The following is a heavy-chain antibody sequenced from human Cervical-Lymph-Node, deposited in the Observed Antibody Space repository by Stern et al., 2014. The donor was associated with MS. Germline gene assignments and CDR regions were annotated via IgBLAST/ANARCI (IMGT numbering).Heavy chain of an antibody. D-gene: IGHD5-24*01. CDR1: GYKFNNNW. CDR3: ARRGHGYMGIDY. Sequence: VQLVQSGAEVKKPGESLRISCEVSGYKFNNNWIGWVRQMPGKGLEWMGIIYLGDSETRYSPSFQGQVTILVDKSNTTAYLQWSSLKASDTALYYCARRGHGYMGIDYWGQGTPVTVSS. CDR2: IYLGDSET. J-gene: IGHJ4*02. V-gene: IGHV5-51*03.